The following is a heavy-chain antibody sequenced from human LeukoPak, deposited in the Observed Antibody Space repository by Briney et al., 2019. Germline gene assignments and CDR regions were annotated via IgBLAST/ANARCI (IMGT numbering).Heavy chain of an antibody. V-gene: IGHV1-69*13. J-gene: IGHJ4*02. CDR1: GGTFSSYA. CDR2: IIPIFGTA. Sequence: SVKVSCKASGGTFSSYAISWVRQAPGQGLEWMGGIIPIFGTANYAQKFQGRVTITADESTSTAYMELSSLRSEDTAVYYCARDQVVDDYVWGSYRFDYWGQGTLVTVSS. D-gene: IGHD3-16*02. CDR3: ARDQVVDDYVWGSYRFDY.